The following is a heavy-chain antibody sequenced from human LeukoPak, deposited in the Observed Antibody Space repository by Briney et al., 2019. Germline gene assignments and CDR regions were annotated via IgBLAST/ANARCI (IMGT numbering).Heavy chain of an antibody. CDR1: GFTFSSYG. Sequence: GRSLRLSCAASGFTFSSYGMHWVRQAPGKGLEWVAVILYDGSNKYYADSVKGRFTISRDNSKNTLYLQMNSLRAEDTAVYHCARDPSFYGSGSYYNVIHYGMDVWGQGTTVTVSS. CDR3: ARDPSFYGSGSYYNVIHYGMDV. D-gene: IGHD3-10*01. V-gene: IGHV3-33*05. CDR2: ILYDGSNK. J-gene: IGHJ6*02.